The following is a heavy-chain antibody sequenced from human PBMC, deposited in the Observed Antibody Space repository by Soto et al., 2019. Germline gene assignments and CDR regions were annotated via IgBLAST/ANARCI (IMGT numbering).Heavy chain of an antibody. CDR2: MWSDGTTK. CDR1: GFTLSNYG. D-gene: IGHD3-22*01. Sequence: GGSLRLSCAASGFTLSNYGMHWVRQAPGKGLDWVAVMWSDGTTKFYADSVKGRFTLSRDNSKNTLYLQMDSLRAEDTAVYYCARDPYDNSGSYFNAPLDYWGQGTLVTVSS. CDR3: ARDPYDNSGSYFNAPLDY. J-gene: IGHJ4*02. V-gene: IGHV3-33*01.